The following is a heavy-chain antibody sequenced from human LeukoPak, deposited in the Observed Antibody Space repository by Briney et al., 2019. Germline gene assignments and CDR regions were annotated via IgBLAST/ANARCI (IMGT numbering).Heavy chain of an antibody. Sequence: SGGSLRLSCTASGFTFSDYYMSWIRQAPGKGLEWVSYITTSGDTTYYVDSVKGRFTISRDNAKNSLYLQMNSLRAEDTAVYYCARDRTTDDYWGQGTLVTVSS. CDR1: GFTFSDYY. CDR2: ITTSGDTT. V-gene: IGHV3-11*04. D-gene: IGHD1-1*01. J-gene: IGHJ4*02. CDR3: ARDRTTDDY.